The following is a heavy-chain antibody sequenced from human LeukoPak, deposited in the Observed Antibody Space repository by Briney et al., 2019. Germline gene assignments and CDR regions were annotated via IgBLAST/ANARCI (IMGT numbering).Heavy chain of an antibody. V-gene: IGHV3-30-3*01. CDR1: GFTFSSYA. CDR3: ARGPSGWYYYYGMDV. D-gene: IGHD6-19*01. J-gene: IGHJ6*02. Sequence: GRSLRLSCAASGFTFSSYAMHWVRQAPGKGLEWVAVISYDGSNKYYADSVKGRFTISRDNSKNTLYLQMNSLRAEDTAVHYCARGPSGWYYYYGMDVWGQGTTVTVSS. CDR2: ISYDGSNK.